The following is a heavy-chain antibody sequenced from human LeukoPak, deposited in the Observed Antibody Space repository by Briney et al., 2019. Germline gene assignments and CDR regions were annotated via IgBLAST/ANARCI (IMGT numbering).Heavy chain of an antibody. CDR2: IRDDGSEK. CDR3: AKSGSSVFWS. V-gene: IGHV3-7*03. D-gene: IGHD3-3*02. Sequence: GGSLRLSCAASGFTFSNHWMSWVRQAPGKGLGWVANIRDDGSEKYYVDSVKGRFTVSRDNVKNSLFLQMNSLRVDDTAVYYCAKSGSSVFWSWGQGTLVTVSS. CDR1: GFTFSNHW. J-gene: IGHJ5*02.